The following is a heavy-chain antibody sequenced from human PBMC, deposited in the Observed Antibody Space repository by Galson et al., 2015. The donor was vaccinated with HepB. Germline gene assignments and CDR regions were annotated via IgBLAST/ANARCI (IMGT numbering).Heavy chain of an antibody. Sequence: SVKVSCKASGGTFSSYTISWVRQAPGQGLEWMGRIIPILGIANYAQKFQGRVTITADKSTSTAYMELSSLRSEDTAVYYCARESFGEFVKYYYYGMDVWGQGTTVTVSS. V-gene: IGHV1-69*04. CDR1: GGTFSSYT. D-gene: IGHD3-10*01. CDR2: IIPILGIA. CDR3: ARESFGEFVKYYYYGMDV. J-gene: IGHJ6*02.